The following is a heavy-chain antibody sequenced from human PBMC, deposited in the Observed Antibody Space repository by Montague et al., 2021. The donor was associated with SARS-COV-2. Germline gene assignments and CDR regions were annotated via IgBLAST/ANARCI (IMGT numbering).Heavy chain of an antibody. D-gene: IGHD3-10*01. CDR1: GGTFSTSS. V-gene: IGHV4-34*01. CDR3: ARLGDGVVPSPILGVGPYYSYSLFGV. CDR2: IYHGGST. Sequence: SETLSLTCAVYGGTFSTSSWNWIRPPKGKGLEWIGEIYHGGSTNYKPSLKSRDTISDEKTKHQFSMKLTSVAAADTAVYYCARLGDGVVPSPILGVGPYYSYSLFGVWGKGSTVSVAS. J-gene: IGHJ6*04.